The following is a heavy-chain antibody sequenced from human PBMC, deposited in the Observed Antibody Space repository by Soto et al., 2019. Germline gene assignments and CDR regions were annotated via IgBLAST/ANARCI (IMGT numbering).Heavy chain of an antibody. J-gene: IGHJ3*01. CDR2: VIPLFGTT. D-gene: IGHD3-16*01. Sequence: QVQLVQSGAEVRKPGSSVKVSCRTSGGTFTTYTIYWVRQAPGQGLEWMGGVIPLFGTTKYVQNFQDRVTITAEESTSTAYLGLSSLRSEDTAVYYCARRIDDRADAAFDVWGEETAVTVSA. CDR3: ARRIDDRADAAFDV. CDR1: GGTFTTYT. V-gene: IGHV1-69*01.